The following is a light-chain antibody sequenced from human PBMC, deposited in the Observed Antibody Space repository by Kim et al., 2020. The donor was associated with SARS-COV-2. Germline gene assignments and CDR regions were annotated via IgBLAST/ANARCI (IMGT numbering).Light chain of an antibody. V-gene: IGKV3-20*01. CDR1: QSVTSDY. CDR3: QQYSSTPST. CDR2: DAS. Sequence: EIVLTQSPGTVSLSPGERATLSCRASQSVTSDYLAWYQQRPGQPPRLLIFDASTRATGIPDRFSGSGSGTDFTLTVTRLQPEDFAVYYCQQYSSTPSTFGLGTKVEI. J-gene: IGKJ1*01.